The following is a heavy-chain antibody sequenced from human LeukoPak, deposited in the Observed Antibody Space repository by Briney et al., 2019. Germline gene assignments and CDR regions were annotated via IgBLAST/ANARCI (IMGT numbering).Heavy chain of an antibody. Sequence: PGGSLRLSCAASGFTFSSYGMHWVRQAPGKGLEWVAVISYDGSNKYYADSVKGRFTISRDNSKNTLYLQMNSLRAEDTAVYYCAKGLGSSWPRYFDYWGQGTLVTVSS. CDR2: ISYDGSNK. V-gene: IGHV3-30*18. CDR3: AKGLGSSWPRYFDY. D-gene: IGHD6-13*01. J-gene: IGHJ4*02. CDR1: GFTFSSYG.